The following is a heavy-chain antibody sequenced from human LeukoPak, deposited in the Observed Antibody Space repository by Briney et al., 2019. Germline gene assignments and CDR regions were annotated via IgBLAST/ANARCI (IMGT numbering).Heavy chain of an antibody. V-gene: IGHV3-7*01. J-gene: IGHJ4*02. CDR1: GFTFSSYW. CDR3: ARDRENYYGSGTRFDY. CDR2: IKQDGSEK. D-gene: IGHD3-10*01. Sequence: GGSLRLSCAASGFTFSSYWMSWVRQAPGKGLEGVANIKQDGSEKYYVDSVKGRFTISRDNAKNSLYLQMNSLRAEDTAVYYCARDRENYYGSGTRFDYWGQGTLVTVSS.